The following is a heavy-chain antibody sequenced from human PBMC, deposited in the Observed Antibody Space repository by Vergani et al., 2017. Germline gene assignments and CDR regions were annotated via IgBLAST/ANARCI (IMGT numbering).Heavy chain of an antibody. CDR1: GFTFDDYA. CDR2: ISWNSGSI. J-gene: IGHJ3*02. CDR3: ARGVGALAFDI. D-gene: IGHD1-26*01. V-gene: IGHV3-9*01. Sequence: EVQLVESGGGLVQPGRSLRLSCAASGFTFDDYAMHWVRQAPGKGLEWVSGISWNSGSIGYADSVKGRFTISRDNAKNSLYLQMNSLRAEDTALYYCARGVGALAFDIWGQGTMVTVSS.